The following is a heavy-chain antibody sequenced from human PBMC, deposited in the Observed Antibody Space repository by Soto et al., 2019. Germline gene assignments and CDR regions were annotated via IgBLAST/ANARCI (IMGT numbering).Heavy chain of an antibody. CDR2: IYHAGTA. V-gene: IGHV4-30-2*01. CDR3: TRFPYVVQNYYYYGMDV. CDR1: GGSINSGGYS. J-gene: IGHJ6*02. D-gene: IGHD3-16*01. Sequence: SETLSLTCTVSGGSINSGGYSWTWIRQPPGKGLEWIGFIYHAGTAEYATSLKGRFIISRDDPKSVAYLQMDSLKTEDTAVYFCTRFPYVVQNYYYYGMDVWGQGTTVTVSS.